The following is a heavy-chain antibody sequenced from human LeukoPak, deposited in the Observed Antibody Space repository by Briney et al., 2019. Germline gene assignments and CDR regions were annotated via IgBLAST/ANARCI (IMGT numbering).Heavy chain of an antibody. J-gene: IGHJ4*02. D-gene: IGHD3-22*01. CDR2: ISRSGSYI. V-gene: IGHV3-21*01. CDR1: GFDITAYT. CDR3: ARDPDSRGTEPPFFDH. Sequence: GGSLRLSCSGSGFDITAYTVTWVRQVPGKSLEWVSSISRSGSYIHYAPSVKGRFTISRDNAKRSVYLQMKSPRADDTALYYCARDPDSRGTEPPFFDHWGRGTLVTVSS.